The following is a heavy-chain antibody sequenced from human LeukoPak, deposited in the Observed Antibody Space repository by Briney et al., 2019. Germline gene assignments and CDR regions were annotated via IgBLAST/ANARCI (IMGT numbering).Heavy chain of an antibody. CDR2: ISSSGSTI. CDR1: GFTFRNYE. V-gene: IGHV3-48*03. Sequence: GGCLRLSCAASGFTFRNYEMNWVRQAPGKGLEWVSYISSSGSTIFYAASVKGRFTISRDNARNSVYLQMNSLRADDTAIYYCAREESRGLDYWGQGDAVTVSP. J-gene: IGHJ4*02. CDR3: AREESRGLDY. D-gene: IGHD3-10*01.